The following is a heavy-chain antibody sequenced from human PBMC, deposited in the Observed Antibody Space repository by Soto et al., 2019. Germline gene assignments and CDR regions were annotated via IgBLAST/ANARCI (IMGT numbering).Heavy chain of an antibody. CDR2: IVVGSGNT. J-gene: IGHJ6*02. CDR1: GFTFTSSA. V-gene: IGHV1-58*01. Sequence: SVKVSCKASGFTFTSSAVQWVRQARGQRLEWIGWIVVGSGNTDYAQKFQERVTITRDMSTSTAYMELSSLRSEDTAVYYCAADRSYSSGWYLSYYYGMDVWGQGTTVTVSS. CDR3: AADRSYSSGWYLSYYYGMDV. D-gene: IGHD6-19*01.